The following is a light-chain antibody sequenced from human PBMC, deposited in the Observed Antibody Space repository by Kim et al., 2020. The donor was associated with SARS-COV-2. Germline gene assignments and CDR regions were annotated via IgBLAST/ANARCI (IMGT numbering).Light chain of an antibody. V-gene: IGKV1-39*01. Sequence: DIQMTQSPSSLAASVGDRVTIACRASQSISTYLNWYQQKPGKAPKLLIYAASSLQSGVPSRFSGSGSGTDFTLTISSLQPEDFATYYCQQSHTTPLLTFGGGTKWISN. CDR1: QSISTY. CDR3: QQSHTTPLLT. CDR2: AAS. J-gene: IGKJ4*01.